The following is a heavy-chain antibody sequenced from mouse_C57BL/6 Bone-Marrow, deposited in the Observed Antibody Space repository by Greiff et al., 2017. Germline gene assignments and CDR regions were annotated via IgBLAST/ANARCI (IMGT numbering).Heavy chain of an antibody. D-gene: IGHD2-4*01. CDR1: GFTFSSYG. J-gene: IGHJ1*03. CDR2: ISSGGSYT. CDR3: ARQGDYDGYFDV. V-gene: IGHV5-6*01. Sequence: EVKLMESGGDLVKPGGSLKLSCAASGFTFSSYGMSWVRQTPDKRLEWVATISSGGSYTYYPDSVKGRFTISRDNAKNTLYLQMSSLKSEDTAMYYCARQGDYDGYFDVWGTGTTVTVSS.